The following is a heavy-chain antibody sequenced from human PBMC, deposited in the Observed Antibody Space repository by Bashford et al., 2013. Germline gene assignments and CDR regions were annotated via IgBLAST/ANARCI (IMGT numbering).Heavy chain of an antibody. Sequence: GSLRLSCAASGFPFSNYGMHWVRQAPGEGLDWVALIWDHGRDQRYADSVKGRFTISRDNSKNTLYLQMNSLRAEDTAVYYCARVQVESGAGSNFDYVGPGNPGHRLL. CDR1: GFPFSNYG. CDR2: IWDHGRDQ. D-gene: IGHD2-15*01. V-gene: IGHV3-33*08. CDR3: ARVQVESGAGSNFDY. J-gene: IGHJ4*02.